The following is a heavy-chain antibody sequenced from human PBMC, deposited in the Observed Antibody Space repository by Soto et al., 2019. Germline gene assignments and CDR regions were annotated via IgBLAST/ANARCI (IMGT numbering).Heavy chain of an antibody. CDR1: GGSISSGGYY. CDR3: ARGADTAMVTIIDY. V-gene: IGHV4-31*03. CDR2: IYYSGST. D-gene: IGHD5-18*01. Sequence: SETLSLTCTVSGGSISSGGYYWSWIRQHPGKGLEWIGYIYYSGSTYYNPSLKSRVTISVDTSKNQFSLKLSSVTAADTAVYYCARGADTAMVTIIDYWGQGTLVTVSS. J-gene: IGHJ4*02.